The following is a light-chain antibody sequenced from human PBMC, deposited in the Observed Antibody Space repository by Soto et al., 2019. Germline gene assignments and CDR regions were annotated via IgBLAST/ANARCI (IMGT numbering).Light chain of an antibody. CDR2: SAS. J-gene: IGKJ4*01. Sequence: EIVMTQSPATLSVSPGERATLSCRASQSVSSYLAWYQQKPGQAPRLLIYSASTRATGIPARFSGSGSGTEFILTISSLQSADFAVYYCQQFSKWPLTFGGGTKVEI. V-gene: IGKV3-15*01. CDR1: QSVSSY. CDR3: QQFSKWPLT.